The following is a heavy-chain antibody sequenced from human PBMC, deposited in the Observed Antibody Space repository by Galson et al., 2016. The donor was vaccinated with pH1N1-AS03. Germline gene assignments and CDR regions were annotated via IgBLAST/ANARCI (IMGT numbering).Heavy chain of an antibody. CDR3: AKGSGYCSDATCYRFDR. CDR2: IIGSGENT. Sequence: SLRLSCAASEFSFSRFAMAWVRQAPGKGLEWVSSIIGSGENTWYAEPAKGRFTISRDNSKNTLYLQLNSLRAEDTALYYCAKGSGYCSDATCYRFDRWGQGTLVTVSS. D-gene: IGHD2-15*01. V-gene: IGHV3-23*01. CDR1: EFSFSRFA. J-gene: IGHJ4*02.